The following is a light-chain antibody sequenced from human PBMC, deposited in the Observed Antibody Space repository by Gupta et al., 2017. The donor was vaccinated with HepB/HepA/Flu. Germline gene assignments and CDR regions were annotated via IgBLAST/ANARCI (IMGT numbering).Light chain of an antibody. Sequence: DIRMTQSPSTLSASVGDRVTITCRASQSIINYLAWYQQKPGKAPKLLMYKASNLESGVPSRFSGSGSGTEFTLTISSLQPDDFATYYCRQHNSYPLTFGGGTKVEIK. CDR3: RQHNSYPLT. V-gene: IGKV1-5*03. CDR2: KAS. J-gene: IGKJ4*01. CDR1: QSIINY.